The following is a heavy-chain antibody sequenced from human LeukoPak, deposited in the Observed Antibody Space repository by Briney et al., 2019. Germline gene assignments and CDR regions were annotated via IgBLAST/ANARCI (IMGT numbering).Heavy chain of an antibody. V-gene: IGHV1-2*02. CDR1: GYTVTAYD. CDR2: INPNSGGT. D-gene: IGHD2-2*01. Sequence: ASGNVSCKAAGYTVTAYDMHWGRQSAGQGRGGRGWINPNSGGTNYAQRFQGRGTMTRDTCISTAYMKLSRLSSDDTAVYYCARGQRRGVVVPAGWFDPWGQGTLVTVSS. J-gene: IGHJ5*02. CDR3: ARGQRRGVVVPAGWFDP.